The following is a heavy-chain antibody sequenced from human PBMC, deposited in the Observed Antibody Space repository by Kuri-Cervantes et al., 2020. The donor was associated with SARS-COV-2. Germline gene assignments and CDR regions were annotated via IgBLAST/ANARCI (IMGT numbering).Heavy chain of an antibody. CDR2: IYSGGST. Sequence: GESLKISCAASGFTVSSNYMSWVRQAPGKGLEWVSVIYSGGSTYYADSVKGRFTISRDNAKNSLYLQMNSLGAEDTAVYYCASGSFLDYWGQGTLVTVSS. V-gene: IGHV3-53*01. J-gene: IGHJ4*02. CDR1: GFTVSSNY. CDR3: ASGSFLDY. D-gene: IGHD3-10*01.